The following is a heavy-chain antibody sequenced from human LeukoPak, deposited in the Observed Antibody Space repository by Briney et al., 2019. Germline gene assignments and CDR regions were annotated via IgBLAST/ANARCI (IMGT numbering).Heavy chain of an antibody. D-gene: IGHD6-19*01. V-gene: IGHV5-51*01. CDR3: ARSGVAVAEPFDY. CDR2: IYPGDSDT. CDR1: GYSITSYW. Sequence: GAPLKICCKGSGYSITSYWICCVRQIPGKRLEWMGIIYPGDSDTRYSPYFQGPVTISADKTICTAYLHWSSLTASAASIYACARSGVAVAEPFDYWGQGTLVTVSS. J-gene: IGHJ4*02.